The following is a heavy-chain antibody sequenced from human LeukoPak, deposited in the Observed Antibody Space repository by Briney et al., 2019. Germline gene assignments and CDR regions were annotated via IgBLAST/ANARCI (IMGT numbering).Heavy chain of an antibody. CDR2: IYYSGST. Sequence: PSETLSLTCTVSGGSINSYYWRWIRQPPGKGLEWIGYIYYSGSTNYNPSLKSRVTISVDTSKNQFSLKLSSVTAADTAVYYCARGGDILTGYYRFDYWGQGTLVTVSS. J-gene: IGHJ4*02. V-gene: IGHV4-59*08. D-gene: IGHD3-9*01. CDR3: ARGGDILTGYYRFDY. CDR1: GGSINSYY.